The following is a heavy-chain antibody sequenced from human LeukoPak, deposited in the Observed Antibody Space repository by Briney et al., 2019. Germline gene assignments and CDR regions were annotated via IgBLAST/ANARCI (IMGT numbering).Heavy chain of an antibody. V-gene: IGHV4-39*07. CDR3: ARGRMIPGYSSSWYLNY. J-gene: IGHJ4*02. CDR2: INHSGST. D-gene: IGHD6-13*01. Sequence: SETLSLTCTLYVSSISSSSYYWGWIRQPPGKGLEWIGEINHSGSTNYNPPLKRRVTISVDTSKNQFSLKLSSVTAADTAVYYCARGRMIPGYSSSWYLNYWGQGTLVTVSS. CDR1: VSSISSSSYY.